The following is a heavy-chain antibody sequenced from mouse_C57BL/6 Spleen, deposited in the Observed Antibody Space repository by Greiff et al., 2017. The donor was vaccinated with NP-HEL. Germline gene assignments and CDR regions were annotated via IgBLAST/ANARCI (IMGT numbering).Heavy chain of an antibody. V-gene: IGHV5-6*01. CDR2: FSSGGSYT. J-gene: IGHJ2*01. Sequence: EVMLVESGGDLVKPGGSLKLSCAASGFPFSSYGLSWFRQTPDKRLEWVATFSSGGSYTYYPDSVKGRFTISRDNAKNTLYLQMSSLKSEDTAMYYCARQPYFDYWGQGTTLTVSS. CDR1: GFPFSSYG. CDR3: ARQPYFDY.